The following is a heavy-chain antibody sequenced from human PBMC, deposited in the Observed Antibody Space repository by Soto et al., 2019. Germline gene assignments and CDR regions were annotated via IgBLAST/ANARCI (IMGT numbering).Heavy chain of an antibody. CDR3: AGDSTDGDFVAAFDV. V-gene: IGHV3-66*01. Sequence: ELQLVESGGGLVQPGGSLRLSCAASGFSGSINYVNWVRQAPGKGLEWVSVIYIGGTTHYADSVKGRFTISRDTSKNTLYLQMNSLRVEDTAVYYCAGDSTDGDFVAAFDVCGQGTMVTVSS. CDR2: IYIGGTT. J-gene: IGHJ3*01. D-gene: IGHD4-17*01. CDR1: GFSGSINY.